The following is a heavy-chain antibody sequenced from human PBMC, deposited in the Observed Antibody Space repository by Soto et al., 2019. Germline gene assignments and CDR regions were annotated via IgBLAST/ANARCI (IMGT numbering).Heavy chain of an antibody. CDR2: IYYSGST. Sequence: SETLSLTCTVSGGSISSSSYYWGWIRQPPGKGLEWIGSIYYSGSTYYNPSLKSRVTISVDTSKNQFSLKLSSVTAADTAVYYCASHVELGYCSGGSCGMNWFDPWGQGTLVTVSS. V-gene: IGHV4-39*01. D-gene: IGHD2-15*01. J-gene: IGHJ5*02. CDR3: ASHVELGYCSGGSCGMNWFDP. CDR1: GGSISSSSYY.